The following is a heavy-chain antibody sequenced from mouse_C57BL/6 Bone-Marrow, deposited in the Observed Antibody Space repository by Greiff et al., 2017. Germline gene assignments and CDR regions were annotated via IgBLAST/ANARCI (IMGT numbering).Heavy chain of an antibody. D-gene: IGHD1-1*01. CDR3: ARNYYGSSYYFDY. J-gene: IGHJ2*01. CDR1: GYTFTSYW. V-gene: IGHV1-64*01. CDR2: IHPNSGST. Sequence: VQLQQPGAELVKPGASVKLSCKASGYTFTSYWMHWVKQRPGQGLEWIGMIHPNSGSTNYNEKFKSKATLTVAKSSSTAYMQLSSLTSEDSAVYYCARNYYGSSYYFDYWGQGTTLTVSS.